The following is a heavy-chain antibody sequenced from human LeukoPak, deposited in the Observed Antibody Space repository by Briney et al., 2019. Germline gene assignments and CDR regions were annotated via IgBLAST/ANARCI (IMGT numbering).Heavy chain of an antibody. V-gene: IGHV1-69*06. CDR3: AREVIQHYYDSSGYYYGAFDI. Sequence: SVKVSCKASGYTFTGYYMHWVRQAPGQGLEWMGGIIPIFGTANYAQKFQGRVTITADKSTSTAYMELSSLRSEDTAVYYCAREVIQHYYDSSGYYYGAFDIWGQGTMVTVSS. J-gene: IGHJ3*02. D-gene: IGHD3-22*01. CDR1: GYTFTGYY. CDR2: IIPIFGTA.